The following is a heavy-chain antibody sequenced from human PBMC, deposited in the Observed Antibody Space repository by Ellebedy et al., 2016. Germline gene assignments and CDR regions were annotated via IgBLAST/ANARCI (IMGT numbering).Heavy chain of an antibody. D-gene: IGHD6-13*01. CDR1: GFTLSSYV. Sequence: GGSLRLSCAASGFTLSSYVMHWVRQAPGKGLAWVSRIKSDGSSTTYADSVKGRFTISRDNSKNTLSLQMSSLRAEDTAVYYCAKEYSGSKDAFDIWGQGTMVTVSS. V-gene: IGHV3-74*01. J-gene: IGHJ3*02. CDR3: AKEYSGSKDAFDI. CDR2: IKSDGSST.